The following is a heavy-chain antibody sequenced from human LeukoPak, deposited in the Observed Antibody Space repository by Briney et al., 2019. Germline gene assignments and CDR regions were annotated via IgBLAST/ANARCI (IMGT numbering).Heavy chain of an antibody. V-gene: IGHV3-9*03. CDR2: ISWNSGSI. CDR3: AKVADSSGYHYFDY. D-gene: IGHD3-22*01. Sequence: GGSLRLSCAASGFTFDDYAMRWVRHAPGKGLEWVSGISWNSGSIGYADSVKGRFTISRDNAKNSLYLQMNSLRAEDMALYYCAKVADSSGYHYFDYWGQGTLVTVSS. J-gene: IGHJ4*02. CDR1: GFTFDDYA.